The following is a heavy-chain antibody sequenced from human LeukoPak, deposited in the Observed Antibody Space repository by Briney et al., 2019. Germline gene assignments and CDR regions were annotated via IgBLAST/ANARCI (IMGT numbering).Heavy chain of an antibody. CDR1: GDSVSSFF. D-gene: IGHD1-1*01. J-gene: IGHJ4*02. CDR2: IYDGGTT. V-gene: IGHV4-59*02. Sequence: SETLSLTCTVSGDSVSSFFWSWIRQPPGKGLEWIGYIYDGGTTKYNPSLRSRVSISADTSKSQFSVNLRSVTAADTAVYYCARQSGVGGTCFDYWGQGALVTVSS. CDR3: ARQSGVGGTCFDY.